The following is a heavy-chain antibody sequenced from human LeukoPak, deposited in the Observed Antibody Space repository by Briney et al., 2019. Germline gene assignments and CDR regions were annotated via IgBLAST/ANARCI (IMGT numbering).Heavy chain of an antibody. CDR3: ARGNGNYANWFDP. V-gene: IGHV3-7*01. D-gene: IGHD4-17*01. J-gene: IGHJ5*02. CDR1: GFTFSSYW. Sequence: GGSLRLSCAASGFTFSSYWMIWVRQAPGKGPEWVANIKQDGSEKYCVDSVKGRFTISRDNAKNSLYLQMNSLRAEDTAVYYCARGNGNYANWFDPWGQGTLVTVSS. CDR2: IKQDGSEK.